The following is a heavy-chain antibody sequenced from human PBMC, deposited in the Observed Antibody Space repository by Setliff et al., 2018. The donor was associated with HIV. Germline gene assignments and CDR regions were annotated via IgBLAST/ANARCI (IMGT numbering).Heavy chain of an antibody. J-gene: IGHJ1*01. Sequence: SETLSLTCTVSGDSATNSRYYWAWIRQPPGKGLEYIGSIHYDERTYYNPSLKSRVAISIDTSKNQFSLNLNSVTAADTAVYYCARETSVTPVGLDHWGQGTLVTVSS. CDR1: GDSATNSRYY. CDR2: IHYDERT. V-gene: IGHV4-39*02. D-gene: IGHD1-1*01. CDR3: ARETSVTPVGLDH.